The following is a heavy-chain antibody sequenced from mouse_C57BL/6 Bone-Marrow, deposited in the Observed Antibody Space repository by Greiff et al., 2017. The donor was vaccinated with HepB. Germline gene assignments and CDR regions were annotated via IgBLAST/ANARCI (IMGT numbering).Heavy chain of an antibody. CDR3: ARGGRSFAY. D-gene: IGHD1-1*01. Sequence: QVHVKQPGAELVRPGTSVKLSCKASGYTFTSYWMHWVKQRPGQGLEWIGVIDPSDSYTNYNQKFKGKATLTVDTSSSTAYMQLSSLTSEDSAGYYCARGGRSFAYWGQGTLVTVSA. CDR2: IDPSDSYT. CDR1: GYTFTSYW. J-gene: IGHJ3*01. V-gene: IGHV1-59*01.